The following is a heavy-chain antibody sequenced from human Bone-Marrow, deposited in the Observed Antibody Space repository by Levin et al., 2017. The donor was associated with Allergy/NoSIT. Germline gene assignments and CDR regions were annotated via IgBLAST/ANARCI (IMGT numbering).Heavy chain of an antibody. CDR2: IYYSGST. CDR1: GGSISSYY. CDR3: ARGVGYCSSTSCYSVDIYYYYYMDV. D-gene: IGHD2-2*03. V-gene: IGHV4-59*01. J-gene: IGHJ6*03. Sequence: PSETLSLTCTVSGGSISSYYWSWIRQPPGKGLEWIGYIYYSGSTNYNPSLKSRVTISVDTSKNQFSLKLSSVTAADTAVYYCARGVGYCSSTSCYSVDIYYYYYMDVWGKGTTVTVSS.